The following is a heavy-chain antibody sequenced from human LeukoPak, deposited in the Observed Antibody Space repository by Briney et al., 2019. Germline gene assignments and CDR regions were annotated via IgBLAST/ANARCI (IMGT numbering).Heavy chain of an antibody. CDR3: ARVGIVVPTFDI. CDR1: GFTVSSNY. D-gene: IGHD3-22*01. J-gene: IGHJ3*02. Sequence: GGSLRLSCAASGFTVSSNYMSWVRQAPGKGLEWVSYISSSGSTIYYADSVKGRFTISRDNAKNSLYLQMNSLRAEDTAVYYCARVGIVVPTFDIWGQGTMVTVSS. CDR2: ISSSGSTI. V-gene: IGHV3-11*04.